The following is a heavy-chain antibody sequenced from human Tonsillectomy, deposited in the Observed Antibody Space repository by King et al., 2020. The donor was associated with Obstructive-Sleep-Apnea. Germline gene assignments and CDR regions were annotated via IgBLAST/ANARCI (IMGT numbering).Heavy chain of an antibody. CDR1: GFTFSSYA. V-gene: IGHV3-30*04. CDR3: ARDFDYYDSSAYDY. CDR2: ISYDGSNK. J-gene: IGHJ4*02. Sequence: VQLVESGGGVVQPGRSLRLSCAASGFTFSSYAMHWVRQAPGKGLEWVAVISYDGSNKYYADSVKGRFTISRDNSKNTLDLQMNSLRAEDTAVYYCARDFDYYDSSAYDYWGQGTLVTVSS. D-gene: IGHD3-22*01.